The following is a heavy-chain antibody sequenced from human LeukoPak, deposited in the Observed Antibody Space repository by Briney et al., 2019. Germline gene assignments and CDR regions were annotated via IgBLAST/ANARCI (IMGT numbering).Heavy chain of an antibody. CDR3: ARTTEGGYTYDYFYYYYMDV. Sequence: SETLSLTCTVSGASISRGSHYWSWIRQPAGKGLEWIGRIYTIGNTNYSPSLWRRVTISVDTSKNQFSLKLSSVTAADTAVYYCARTTEGGYTYDYFYYYYMDVWGKGTTVTISS. CDR1: GASISRGSHY. D-gene: IGHD5-18*01. V-gene: IGHV4-61*02. J-gene: IGHJ6*03. CDR2: IYTIGNT.